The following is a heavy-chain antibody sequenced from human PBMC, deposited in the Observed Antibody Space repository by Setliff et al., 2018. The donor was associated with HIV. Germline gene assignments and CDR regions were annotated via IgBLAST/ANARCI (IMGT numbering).Heavy chain of an antibody. CDR2: IYYSGTT. V-gene: IGHV4-39*06. CDR3: ARLSCSSNSCPFDY. Sequence: LSLTCSVSDGSMTSGSYYWGWIRQPPGKGLEWIGSIYYSGTTYYNPSLKSRLRMSVDTSKNQFTLKVISMTAADTAVYYCARLSCSSNSCPFDYWVQGTLVTVSS. CDR1: DGSMTSGSYY. D-gene: IGHD2-2*01. J-gene: IGHJ4*02.